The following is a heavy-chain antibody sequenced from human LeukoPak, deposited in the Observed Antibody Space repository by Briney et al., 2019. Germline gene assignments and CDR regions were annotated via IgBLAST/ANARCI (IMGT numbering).Heavy chain of an antibody. D-gene: IGHD6-19*01. CDR2: IRSKANSYAT. V-gene: IGHV3-73*01. Sequence: GGSLRLSCAASGFTFSGSAMHWVRQASGKGLEWVGRIRSKANSYATTNAASVKGRFTISRDDSKNTAYLQMNSLKTEDTAVYYCTRRTVAGNYYYMDVWGKGTTVTVSS. CDR1: GFTFSGSA. J-gene: IGHJ6*03. CDR3: TRRTVAGNYYYMDV.